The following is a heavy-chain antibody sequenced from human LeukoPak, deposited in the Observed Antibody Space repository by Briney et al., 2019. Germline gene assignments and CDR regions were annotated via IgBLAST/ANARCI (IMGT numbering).Heavy chain of an antibody. CDR1: GGSFSGYY. CDR3: ARGLQYYYDTGCAFDI. D-gene: IGHD3-22*01. Sequence: SETLSLTCAVYGGSFSGYYWSWIRQPPGKGREWSGEFNHSGSTNYNPSLTSRITISVDTSKNQFSLKLSSVTAADTAVDYCARGLQYYYDTGCAFDIWGQGTMVTVSS. V-gene: IGHV4-34*01. J-gene: IGHJ3*02. CDR2: FNHSGST.